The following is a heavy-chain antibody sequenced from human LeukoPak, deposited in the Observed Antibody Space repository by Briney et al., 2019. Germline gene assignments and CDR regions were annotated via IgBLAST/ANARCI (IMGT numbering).Heavy chain of an antibody. D-gene: IGHD3-16*01. CDR1: GFTFTDYW. Sequence: PGGSLRLSCAASGFTFTDYWMHWVRQVPGKGLVWVSIINTDTRGTYYADSVKGQFTISRDNAKGTLYLQMDSLRAEDTAVYYCARAGAYHFDNWGQGTLVTVSS. CDR2: INTDTRGT. J-gene: IGHJ4*02. V-gene: IGHV3-74*01. CDR3: ARAGAYHFDN.